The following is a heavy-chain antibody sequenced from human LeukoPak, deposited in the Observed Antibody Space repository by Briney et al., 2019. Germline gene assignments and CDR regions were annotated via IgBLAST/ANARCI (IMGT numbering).Heavy chain of an antibody. CDR2: IIPMFGST. Sequence: SVKVSCKASGGSFTNCPFHWVRQAPGQGLEWMGGIIPMFGSTDYAQKFQGRLTVTADESTTTAYLELSSLRSEDTAVYYCARGDSVPLGGGNLLRVLYFNDWGQGTLVAVSS. CDR1: GGSFTNCP. V-gene: IGHV1-69*13. D-gene: IGHD4-23*01. J-gene: IGHJ1*01. CDR3: ARGDSVPLGGGNLLRVLYFND.